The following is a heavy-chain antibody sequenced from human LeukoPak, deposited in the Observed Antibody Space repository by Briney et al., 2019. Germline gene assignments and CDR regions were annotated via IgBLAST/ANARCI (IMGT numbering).Heavy chain of an antibody. CDR2: INPNSGGT. D-gene: IGHD3-10*01. CDR3: AKSTLWFGELFDP. Sequence: ASVKVSCKASGYTFTGYYMHWVRQAPGQGLEWMGWINPNSGGTNYAQKFQGRVTMTRDTSISTAYMGLSRLRSDDTAVYYCAKSTLWFGELFDPWGQGTLVTVSS. V-gene: IGHV1-2*02. J-gene: IGHJ5*02. CDR1: GYTFTGYY.